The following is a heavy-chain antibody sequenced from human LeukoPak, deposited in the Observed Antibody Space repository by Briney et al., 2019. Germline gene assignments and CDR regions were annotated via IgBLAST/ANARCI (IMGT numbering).Heavy chain of an antibody. CDR1: GGSISSYY. CDR2: IYYSGST. CDR3: AREVVQIGYYGMDV. Sequence: SEILSLTCTVSGGSISSYYWSWIRQPPGKGLEGIGYIYYSGSTNYNPSLKSRVTISVDTSKNQFSLKLSSVTAADTAVYYCAREVVQIGYYGMDVWGKGTTVTVSS. J-gene: IGHJ6*04. D-gene: IGHD2-15*01. V-gene: IGHV4-59*01.